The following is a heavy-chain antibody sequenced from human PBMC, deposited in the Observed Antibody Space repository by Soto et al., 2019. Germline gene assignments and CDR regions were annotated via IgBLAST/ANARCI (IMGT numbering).Heavy chain of an antibody. Sequence: EASVKVSCKASGCTFSSYAISWVRQAPGQGLEWMGGIIPIFGTANYAQKFQGRVTITADESTSTAYMELSSLRSEDTAVYYCASDRRTDYYYDSSGPTYYFDYWGQGTLVTVSS. CDR3: ASDRRTDYYYDSSGPTYYFDY. J-gene: IGHJ4*02. D-gene: IGHD3-22*01. V-gene: IGHV1-69*13. CDR2: IIPIFGTA. CDR1: GCTFSSYA.